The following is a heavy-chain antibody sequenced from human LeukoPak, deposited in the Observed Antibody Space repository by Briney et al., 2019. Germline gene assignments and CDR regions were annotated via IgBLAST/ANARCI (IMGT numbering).Heavy chain of an antibody. Sequence: ASVKVSCKASGYTFTGYYMHWVRQAPGQGLEWMGWINPNSGGTNYAQKFQGRVTMTRYTSISTAYMELSRLRSDDTAVYYCASGRTYCGGDCLPSDAFDIWGQGTMVTVSS. V-gene: IGHV1-2*02. CDR1: GYTFTGYY. CDR3: ASGRTYCGGDCLPSDAFDI. D-gene: IGHD2-21*01. J-gene: IGHJ3*02. CDR2: INPNSGGT.